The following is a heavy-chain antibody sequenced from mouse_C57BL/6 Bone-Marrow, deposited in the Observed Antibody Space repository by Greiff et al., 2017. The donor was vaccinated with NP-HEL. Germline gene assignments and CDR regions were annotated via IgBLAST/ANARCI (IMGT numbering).Heavy chain of an antibody. CDR1: GFTFSDYY. CDR2: ISNGGGST. V-gene: IGHV5-12*01. J-gene: IGHJ4*01. D-gene: IGHD2-4*01. CDR3: ARQGLREYYAMDY. Sequence: EVKVVESGGGLVQPGGSLKLSCAASGFTFSDYYMYWVRQTPEKRLEWVAYISNGGGSTYYPDTVKGRFTISRDNAKNTLYLQMSRLKSEDTAMYYCARQGLREYYAMDYWGQGTSVTVSS.